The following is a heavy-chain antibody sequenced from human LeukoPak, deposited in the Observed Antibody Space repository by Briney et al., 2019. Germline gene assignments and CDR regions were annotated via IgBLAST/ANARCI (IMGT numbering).Heavy chain of an antibody. D-gene: IGHD1-26*01. CDR1: GYTFTNYY. CDR2: INPDGGST. V-gene: IGHV1-46*01. Sequence: ASVKVSCKASGYTFTNYYMHWVRQAPGQGFEWVGVINPDGGSTTYAQKFQGRVTMTWDTSTSTVYMDLSSLRSEDTAVYFCARDRSIVGATPYFDYWGQGTLVTVSS. J-gene: IGHJ4*02. CDR3: ARDRSIVGATPYFDY.